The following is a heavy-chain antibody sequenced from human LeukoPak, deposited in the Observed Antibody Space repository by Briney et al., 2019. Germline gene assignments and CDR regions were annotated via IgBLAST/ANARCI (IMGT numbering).Heavy chain of an antibody. D-gene: IGHD1-20*01. Sequence: GGSLRLSCAASGFTFSSYAMSWVRQAPGKGLEWVSVIYSGGSTYYADSVKGRFTISRDNSKNTLYLQMNSLRAEDTAVYYCARGSNWNDNWFDPWGQGTLVTVSS. CDR1: GFTFSSYA. J-gene: IGHJ5*02. V-gene: IGHV3-53*01. CDR2: IYSGGST. CDR3: ARGSNWNDNWFDP.